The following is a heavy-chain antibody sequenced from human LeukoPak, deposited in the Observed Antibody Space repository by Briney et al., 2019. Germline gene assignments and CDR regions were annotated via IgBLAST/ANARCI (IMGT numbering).Heavy chain of an antibody. Sequence: GGSLRLSCAASGFTFSSLWMSWVRQAPGRGPEWVANINQDGGTTYYVASVKGRFTISRDNAKNSLSLQVSSLRAEDTAVYYCTKDRQGPNQYHMDVWGKGTTVTVSS. CDR3: TKDRQGPNQYHMDV. CDR1: GFTFSSLW. CDR2: INQDGGTT. J-gene: IGHJ6*03. V-gene: IGHV3-7*01.